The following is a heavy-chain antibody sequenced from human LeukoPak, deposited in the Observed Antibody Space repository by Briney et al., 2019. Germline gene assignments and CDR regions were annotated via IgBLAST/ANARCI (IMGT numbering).Heavy chain of an antibody. CDR3: AREAVMYYDILSGYPYYYGMDV. CDR1: GGSFSGYY. CDR2: INHSGST. V-gene: IGHV4-34*01. D-gene: IGHD3-9*01. Sequence: SETLSLTCAVYGGSFSGYYWSWIRQPPGKGLEWIGEINHSGSTNYNPSLKSRVTISVDTSKNQLSLKLSSVTAADTAVYYRAREAVMYYDILSGYPYYYGMDVWGKGTTVTVSS. J-gene: IGHJ6*04.